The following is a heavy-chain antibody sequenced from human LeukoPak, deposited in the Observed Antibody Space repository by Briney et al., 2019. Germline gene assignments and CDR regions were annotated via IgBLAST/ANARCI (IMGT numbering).Heavy chain of an antibody. Sequence: GGSLRLSCLVSGFSFSSYVLHWVRQAPGKGLESVSGISQNGDNTYYADSVKGRFTISKDNSENTLYLQMNSLRPEDTAVYYCINQNHYGSGRWGQGTLVTVSS. D-gene: IGHD3-10*01. V-gene: IGHV3-64D*06. CDR2: ISQNGDNT. CDR1: GFSFSSYV. J-gene: IGHJ4*02. CDR3: INQNHYGSGR.